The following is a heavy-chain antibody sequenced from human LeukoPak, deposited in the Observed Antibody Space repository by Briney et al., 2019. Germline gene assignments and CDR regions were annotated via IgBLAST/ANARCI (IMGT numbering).Heavy chain of an antibody. J-gene: IGHJ4*02. CDR2: IFYTGSA. Sequence: PSETLSLTCTVSGGSISTINYYWSWIRQPPGKGLEWIGYIFYTGSAYYNPSLKSRVTISVDTSKNRFSLKLTSVTAADTAVYYCARDRELGYWGQGTLVTVSS. CDR1: GGSISTINYY. V-gene: IGHV4-39*07. D-gene: IGHD3-10*01. CDR3: ARDRELGY.